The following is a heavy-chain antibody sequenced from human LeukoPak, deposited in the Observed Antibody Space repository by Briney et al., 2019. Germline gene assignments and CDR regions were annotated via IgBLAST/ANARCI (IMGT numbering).Heavy chain of an antibody. CDR2: INHSGST. CDR1: DGSFSGYY. CDR3: ATPYDGNSEFSFDY. Sequence: SETLSLTCTVYDGSFSGYYWSWIRQPPGKGLEWIGEINHSGSTNYNPSLKCRVTISVDTSKNQFSLKLSSVTAADTAVYYCATPYDGNSEFSFDYWGQGTLVTVSS. D-gene: IGHD4-23*01. V-gene: IGHV4-34*01. J-gene: IGHJ4*02.